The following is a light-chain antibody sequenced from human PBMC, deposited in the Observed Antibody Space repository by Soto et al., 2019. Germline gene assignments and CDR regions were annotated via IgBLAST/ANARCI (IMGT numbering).Light chain of an antibody. CDR3: SSYAGSNNLV. CDR2: EVS. Sequence: QSALTQPPSASGSPGQSVTIPCTGTSSDVGGYNSVSWYQQHPGKVPKLMIYEVSKLPSGVPDRFSGSKSGNTASLTVSGLQAEDEADYYCSSYAGSNNLVFGRGTKLTAL. J-gene: IGLJ2*01. V-gene: IGLV2-8*01. CDR1: SSDVGGYNS.